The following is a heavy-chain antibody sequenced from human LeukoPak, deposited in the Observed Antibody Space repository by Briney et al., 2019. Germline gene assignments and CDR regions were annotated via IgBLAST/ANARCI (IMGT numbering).Heavy chain of an antibody. CDR1: GFIFSSYG. V-gene: IGHV3-30*02. CDR3: AKHDSSSYY. CDR2: MRSDGSDK. Sequence: PGGSLRLSCAASGFIFSSYGMHWVRQAPGKGVEWVAFMRSDGSDKYYADSVKGRFTISRDNSKNTLYLQMNSLRAEDTAVYYCAKHDSSSYYWGQGTLVTVSS. D-gene: IGHD3-22*01. J-gene: IGHJ4*02.